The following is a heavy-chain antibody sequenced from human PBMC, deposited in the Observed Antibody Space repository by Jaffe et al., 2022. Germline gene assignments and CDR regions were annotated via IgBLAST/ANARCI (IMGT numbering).Heavy chain of an antibody. D-gene: IGHD3-3*01. CDR3: AKGPPYYDFWSGSYFDY. V-gene: IGHV3-9*01. J-gene: IGHJ4*02. Sequence: EVQLVESGGGLVQPGRSLRLSCAASGFTFDDYAMHWVRQAPGKGLEWVSGISWNSGSIGYADSVKGRFTISRDNAKNSLYLQMNSLRAEDTALYYCAKGPPYYDFWSGSYFDYWGQGTLVTVSS. CDR2: ISWNSGSI. CDR1: GFTFDDYA.